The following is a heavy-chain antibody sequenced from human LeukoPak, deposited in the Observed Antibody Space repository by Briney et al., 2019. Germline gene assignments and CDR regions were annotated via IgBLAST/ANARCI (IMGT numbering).Heavy chain of an antibody. V-gene: IGHV1-69*13. CDR2: IIPIFGTA. D-gene: IGHD6-19*01. CDR1: GGTFSSYA. J-gene: IGHJ3*02. Sequence: ASVKVSCKASGGTFSSYAISWVRQAPGQGLEWMGGIIPIFGTANYAQKFQGRVTITADESTSTAYTELSSLRSEDTAVYYCARVRGSGWRNGDAFDIWGQGTMVTVSS. CDR3: ARVRGSGWRNGDAFDI.